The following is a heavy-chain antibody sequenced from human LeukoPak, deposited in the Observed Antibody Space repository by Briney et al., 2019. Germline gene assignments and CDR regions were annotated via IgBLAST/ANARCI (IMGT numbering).Heavy chain of an antibody. CDR2: ISSSSSYI. CDR1: GFTFSSYS. D-gene: IGHD3-3*01. V-gene: IGHV3-21*01. CDR3: ARAALYDFWSGYYEYYYYYMDV. Sequence: GGSLRLSCAASGFTFSSYSMNWVRQAPGKGLEWVSSISSSSSYIYYADSVKGRFTISRDNAKNSLYLQMNSLRAEDTAVYYCARAALYDFWSGYYEYYYYYMDVWGKGTTVTVSS. J-gene: IGHJ6*03.